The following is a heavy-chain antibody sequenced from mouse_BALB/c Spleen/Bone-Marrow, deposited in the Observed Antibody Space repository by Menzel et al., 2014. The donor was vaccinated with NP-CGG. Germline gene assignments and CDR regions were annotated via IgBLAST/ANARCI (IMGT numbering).Heavy chain of an antibody. V-gene: IGHV14-3*02. CDR3: ASYYDGSAWFAY. D-gene: IGHD1-1*01. Sequence: EVNVVESGAELVKPGASVKLSCTASGFNIKDTYMHWVKQRPEQGLEWIGRIDPANGNTKYDPKFQGKATITADTSSNTAYLQLSSLTSEDTAVYYCASYYDGSAWFAYWGQGTLVTVSA. J-gene: IGHJ3*01. CDR1: GFNIKDTY. CDR2: IDPANGNT.